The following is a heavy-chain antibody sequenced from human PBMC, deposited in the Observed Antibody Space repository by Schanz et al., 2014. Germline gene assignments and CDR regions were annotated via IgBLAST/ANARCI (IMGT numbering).Heavy chain of an antibody. J-gene: IGHJ4*02. D-gene: IGHD1-26*01. V-gene: IGHV3-23*01. CDR2: MNESHSTI. CDR3: ARGGSGSHYRLDY. Sequence: EVQLLESGGGLVEPGGSLRLSCAASGFSFSSYAMGWVRQARGKGLEWVSAMNESHSTIYYADSVRGRFTISRDNAKNSLYLEMNSLRAEDTGLYFCARGGSGSHYRLDYWGQGTLVTVSA. CDR1: GFSFSSYA.